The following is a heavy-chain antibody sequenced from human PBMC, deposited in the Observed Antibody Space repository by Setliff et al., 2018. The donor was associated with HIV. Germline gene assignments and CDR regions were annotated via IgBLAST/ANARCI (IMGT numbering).Heavy chain of an antibody. Sequence: ASVKVSCKASGYTFTGYYMHWVRQAPGQELEWMGRINPNSGGTNYAQKFQGRVTMTRDTSISTAYMELSRLRSDDTAVYYCARDWVAGTSGYYYYYMDVWGKGTTVTVSS. D-gene: IGHD6-19*01. J-gene: IGHJ6*03. CDR2: INPNSGGT. CDR1: GYTFTGYY. CDR3: ARDWVAGTSGYYYYYMDV. V-gene: IGHV1-2*06.